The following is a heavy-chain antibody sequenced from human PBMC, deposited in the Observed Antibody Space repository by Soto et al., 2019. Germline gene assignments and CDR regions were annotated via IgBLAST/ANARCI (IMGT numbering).Heavy chain of an antibody. CDR3: ARDHGGGITFE. CDR1: GYTFPSYA. D-gene: IGHD3-16*01. J-gene: IGHJ4*02. CDR2: ISAYNGNT. Sequence: QVQLVQSGAAVKKPGASVKVSCKASGYTFPSYAISWVRQAPGQGLEWMGWISAYNGNTNYAQKLQGRVTMTTDKSTSTAYMELRSLRSDDTDVFYCARDHGGGITFEWGQGTLVTVSS. V-gene: IGHV1-18*01.